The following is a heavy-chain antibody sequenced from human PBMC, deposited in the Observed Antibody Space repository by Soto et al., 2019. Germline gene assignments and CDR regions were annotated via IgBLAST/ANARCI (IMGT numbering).Heavy chain of an antibody. D-gene: IGHD6-19*01. Sequence: EVQLVESGGGLVQPGGSLRLSCAASGFTFSSYSMNWVRQAPGKGLEWASYISSSSSTIFYADSVKGRFTISRDNAKNSLYLQMNILRAEDTAVYYCERGRYSSGWGLFDPWGQGTLVTVSS. CDR2: ISSSSSTI. CDR1: GFTFSSYS. J-gene: IGHJ5*02. V-gene: IGHV3-48*01. CDR3: ERGRYSSGWGLFDP.